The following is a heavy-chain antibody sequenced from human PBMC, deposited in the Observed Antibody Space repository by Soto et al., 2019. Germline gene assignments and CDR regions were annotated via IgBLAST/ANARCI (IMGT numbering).Heavy chain of an antibody. CDR1: GDSIFGISYF. J-gene: IGHJ4*02. CDR3: GRQVFATFGENYFDN. CDR2: INYSGNI. Sequence: XLSLTCAVSGDSIFGISYFSAWFLHPPGKGLEWIGSINYSGNIYYNPSLTGRMTISVDTSKNHFSLVLSSVTASDTAVYFCGRQVFATFGENYFDNWGQGTLVTVSS. V-gene: IGHV4-39*01. D-gene: IGHD3-3*01.